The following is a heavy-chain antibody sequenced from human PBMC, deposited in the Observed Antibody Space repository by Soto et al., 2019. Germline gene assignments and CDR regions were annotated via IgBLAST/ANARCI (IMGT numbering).Heavy chain of an antibody. CDR1: GYSFTSYW. CDR2: IDPSDSYT. CDR3: ARQRYTSGWLTGPNYYYYYGMDV. D-gene: IGHD6-19*01. J-gene: IGHJ6*02. Sequence: EVQLVQSGAEVKKPGESLRISCKGSGYSFTSYWISWVRQMPGKGLEWMGRIDPSDSYTNYSPSFQGHVTISADKSIRSXYLQWSSLKASGTAMYYWARQRYTSGWLTGPNYYYYYGMDVWGQGTTVTVSS. V-gene: IGHV5-10-1*01.